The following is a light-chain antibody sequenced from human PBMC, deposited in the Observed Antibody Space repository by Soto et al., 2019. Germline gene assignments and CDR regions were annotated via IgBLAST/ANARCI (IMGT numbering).Light chain of an antibody. J-gene: IGKJ1*01. Sequence: IQMTQSPSSLSASVGDRVTITCLASQSISNYLNWYQQKPGKAPKLLIYAASSLQSGVPSRFSGSGSGTDFTLTISSLQPEDFATYYCQQSYSTPWTFGQGTKVDI. CDR2: AAS. CDR1: QSISNY. CDR3: QQSYSTPWT. V-gene: IGKV1-39*01.